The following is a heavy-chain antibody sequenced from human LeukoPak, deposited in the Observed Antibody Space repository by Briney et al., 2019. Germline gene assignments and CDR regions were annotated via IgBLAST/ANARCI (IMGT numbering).Heavy chain of an antibody. CDR1: GGSISSYL. CDR3: ARESMNRGITNFGY. D-gene: IGHD3-10*01. V-gene: IGHV4-4*07. J-gene: IGHJ4*02. Sequence: SETLSLTCTVSGGSISSYLWSWIRQPAGSGLEWIGRIYTSGSSNYIPSLKSRVTMSVDTSKNQFSLKMSSVTAADTAIYYCARESMNRGITNFGYWGQGTLVTVSS. CDR2: IYTSGSS.